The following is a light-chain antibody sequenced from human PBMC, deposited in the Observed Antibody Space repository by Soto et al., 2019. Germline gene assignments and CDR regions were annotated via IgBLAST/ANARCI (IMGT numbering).Light chain of an antibody. CDR1: SSDVGGYNY. J-gene: IGLJ1*01. Sequence: QSALTQPASVSGSPGQSITISCTGTSSDVGGYNYVAWYQQHPGKVPRLMIYEVSNRPSGVSNRFSGSKSGSTASLTISGLQAEDEADYYCISYTSSSTSYVFGTGTKLT. V-gene: IGLV2-14*01. CDR3: ISYTSSSTSYV. CDR2: EVS.